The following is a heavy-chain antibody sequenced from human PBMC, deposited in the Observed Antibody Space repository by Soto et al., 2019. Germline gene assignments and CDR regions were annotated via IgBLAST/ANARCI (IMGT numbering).Heavy chain of an antibody. CDR3: ARGLRKYSSSTEFDY. Sequence: QVQLQESGPGLVKPSETLSLTCIVSGGSINNYYWSWIRQPPGKGLEWIGHIYHSGSTNYNPSLKSRVIISVDTSKNQFSLRLSSVTAADTALYYCARGLRKYSSSTEFDYWGQGSLVTVSS. CDR1: GGSINNYY. D-gene: IGHD6-6*01. CDR2: IYHSGST. J-gene: IGHJ4*02. V-gene: IGHV4-59*01.